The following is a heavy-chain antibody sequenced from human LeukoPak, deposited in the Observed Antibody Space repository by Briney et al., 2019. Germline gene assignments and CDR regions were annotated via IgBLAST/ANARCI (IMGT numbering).Heavy chain of an antibody. CDR3: ARNHIVTGTYFDS. Sequence: SETLSLTCTVSGDSISSYYCNWIRQPAGKGLEWIGRIYASGYTEYNPSLQTRVTMSVDTSKNEFSLKVDTVTAADTAVYFCARNHIVTGTYFDSWGQGILVTVSS. D-gene: IGHD3-10*01. CDR1: GDSISSYY. CDR2: IYASGYT. J-gene: IGHJ4*02. V-gene: IGHV4-4*07.